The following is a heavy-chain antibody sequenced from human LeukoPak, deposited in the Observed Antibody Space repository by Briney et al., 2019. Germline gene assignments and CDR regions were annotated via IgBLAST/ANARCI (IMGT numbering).Heavy chain of an antibody. CDR2: IKQDGSEK. D-gene: IGHD3-22*01. V-gene: IGHV3-7*01. CDR3: ARERPSSGYYPYYFDY. J-gene: IGHJ4*02. Sequence: GGSLRLSCAASGFTFSSYWMNWVRQAPGKGLEWVANIKQDGSEKYYVDSVEGRFTISRDNAKNSLYLQMNSLRAEDTAVYYCARERPSSGYYPYYFDYWGQGTLVTVSS. CDR1: GFTFSSYW.